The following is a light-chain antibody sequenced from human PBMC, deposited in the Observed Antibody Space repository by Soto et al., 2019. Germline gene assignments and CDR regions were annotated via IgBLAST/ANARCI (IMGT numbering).Light chain of an antibody. J-gene: IGKJ4*01. V-gene: IGKV1-9*01. CDR3: QQVDRPPLT. Sequence: DIQLTQSPSFLSASIGDRVSLSCRASQAITKYLAWFHQKPGRAPKLLIYSASTLHVGVPARFSGGGSGTEFTLTINSLQAEDFSTYYCQQVDRPPLTFGGGTKVEIK. CDR2: SAS. CDR1: QAITKY.